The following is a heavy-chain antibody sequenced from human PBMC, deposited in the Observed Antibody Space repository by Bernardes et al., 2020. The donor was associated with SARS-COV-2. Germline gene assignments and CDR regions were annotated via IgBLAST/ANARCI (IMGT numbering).Heavy chain of an antibody. D-gene: IGHD1-7*01. CDR3: AREAGITGTYYYGMDV. V-gene: IGHV3-74*01. J-gene: IGHJ6*02. CDR2: INSDGSST. CDR1: GFTFSSYC. Sequence: GGSLRLSCAASGFTFSSYCMHWVRQAPGKGLVWVSRINSDGSSTSYADSVKGRFTISRDNAKNTLYLQMNSLRAEDTAVYYCAREAGITGTYYYGMDVWGQGTTVTVSS.